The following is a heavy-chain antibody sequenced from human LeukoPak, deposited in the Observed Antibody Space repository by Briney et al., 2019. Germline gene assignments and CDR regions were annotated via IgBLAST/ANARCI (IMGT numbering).Heavy chain of an antibody. CDR3: AQYSSSDGWLDP. Sequence: GGSLRLSCAASGFTFSTYSMHWVRQAPGRGLEWVSSISTSSSYLYYADSVKGRFTISRDNAKNSLSLQMNSLSAEDTAVYYWAQYSSSDGWLDPWGQGTLVTVSS. V-gene: IGHV3-21*01. D-gene: IGHD6-13*01. J-gene: IGHJ5*02. CDR2: ISTSSSYL. CDR1: GFTFSTYS.